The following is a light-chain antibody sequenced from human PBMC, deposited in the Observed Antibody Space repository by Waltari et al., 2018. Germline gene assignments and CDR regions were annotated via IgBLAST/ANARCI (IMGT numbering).Light chain of an antibody. Sequence: QSVLTQPPSVSAAPGQRVTISCSRGSSNLGNNYVSWYRQFPGTAPKRLIYENTERPSGIPGRFSGSKSGTSATLDITGLQAGDEADYYCGTWDSSLSGAVFGGGTHLTVL. CDR1: SSNLGNNY. V-gene: IGLV1-51*02. CDR2: ENT. J-gene: IGLJ7*01. CDR3: GTWDSSLSGAV.